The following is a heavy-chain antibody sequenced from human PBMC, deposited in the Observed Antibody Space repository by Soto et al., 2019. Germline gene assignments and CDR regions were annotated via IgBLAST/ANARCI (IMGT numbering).Heavy chain of an antibody. CDR2: IIPIRGIA. D-gene: IGHD5-18*01. CDR1: GGTFSSYT. Sequence: QVQLVQSGAEVKKPGSSVKVSCKASGGTFSSYTISWVRQAPGQGLEWMGRIIPIRGIANYAQKFQGRVTIAADKSTSTAYMELSSLRSEDTAVYYCASTVYSYGREPWFDPWGQGTLVTVSS. V-gene: IGHV1-69*02. CDR3: ASTVYSYGREPWFDP. J-gene: IGHJ5*02.